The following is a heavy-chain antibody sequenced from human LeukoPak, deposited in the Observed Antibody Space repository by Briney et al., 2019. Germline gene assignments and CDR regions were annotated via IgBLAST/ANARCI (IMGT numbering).Heavy chain of an antibody. CDR2: INPNSGGT. V-gene: IGHV1-2*02. CDR3: VSTPLRFLEWWGFDP. CDR1: GYTFTGYY. J-gene: IGHJ5*02. Sequence: ASVKVSCKASGYTFTGYYMHWVRQAPGQGLEWMGWINPNSGGTNYAQKFQGRVTMTRDTSISTAYMELSRLRSDDTAVYYCVSTPLRFLEWWGFDPWGQGTLVTVSS. D-gene: IGHD3-3*01.